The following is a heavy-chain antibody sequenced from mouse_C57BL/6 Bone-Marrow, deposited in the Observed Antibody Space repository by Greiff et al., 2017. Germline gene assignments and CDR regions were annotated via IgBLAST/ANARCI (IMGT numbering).Heavy chain of an antibody. CDR3: ARTGYGSSPYYFDY. CDR2: IYPGSGST. Sequence: QVQLQQPGAELVKPGASVKMSCEASGYTFTSYWITWVKQRPGQGLEWIGDIYPGSGSTNYNEKFKSKATLTVDTSSSTAYMQLSSLTSEDSAVYYCARTGYGSSPYYFDYWGQGTTLTVSS. J-gene: IGHJ2*01. V-gene: IGHV1-55*01. CDR1: GYTFTSYW. D-gene: IGHD1-1*01.